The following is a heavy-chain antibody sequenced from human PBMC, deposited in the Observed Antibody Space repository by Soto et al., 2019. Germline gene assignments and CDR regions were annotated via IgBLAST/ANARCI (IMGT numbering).Heavy chain of an antibody. CDR3: SRGILV. Sequence: QVQLQESGPGLVKPSQTLSLTCTVSGGSINSGGYCWSWIRQHPGKGLDWIGCITYGGSTSYNPALKSRVTISVDTSMNPFSLKLTSVTAADTAVYYCSRGILVWGQGALITVSS. J-gene: IGHJ4*02. D-gene: IGHD5-18*01. V-gene: IGHV4-31*03. CDR1: GGSINSGGYC. CDR2: ITYGGST.